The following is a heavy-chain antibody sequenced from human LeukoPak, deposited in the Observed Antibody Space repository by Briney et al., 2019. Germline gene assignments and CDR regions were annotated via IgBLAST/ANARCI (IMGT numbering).Heavy chain of an antibody. V-gene: IGHV4-4*07. CDR2: IYTSGST. D-gene: IGHD6-19*01. J-gene: IGHJ4*02. Sequence: SETLSLTCTVSGGSISSYYWSWIRQPAGKGLEWIGRIYTSGSTNYNPSLKSRVTISVDTSKNQFSLKLSSVTAADTAVYYCATLYHTVAGFDYWGQGTLVTVSS. CDR1: GGSISSYY. CDR3: ATLYHTVAGFDY.